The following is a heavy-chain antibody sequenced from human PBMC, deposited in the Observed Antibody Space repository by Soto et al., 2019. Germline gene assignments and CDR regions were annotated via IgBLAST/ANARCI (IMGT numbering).Heavy chain of an antibody. CDR2: ISWNSGQL. V-gene: IGHV3-9*01. J-gene: IGHJ6*03. D-gene: IGHD4-17*01. Sequence: EVQLVESGGGLVQPDRPLRLSCEASGFNFENYAMHWVRQVPGKGLEWVSAISWNSGQLDYADSVRGRFSISRDNGKNSLYLEMNSLRPDDTALYFCAKHKSTGEYSYYRYMDVWGRGTTVIVSS. CDR3: AKHKSTGEYSYYRYMDV. CDR1: GFNFENYA.